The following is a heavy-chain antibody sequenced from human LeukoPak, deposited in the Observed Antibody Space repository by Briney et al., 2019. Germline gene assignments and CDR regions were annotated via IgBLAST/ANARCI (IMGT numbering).Heavy chain of an antibody. J-gene: IGHJ4*02. D-gene: IGHD1-1*01. CDR2: IYYSGTT. Sequence: SETLSLTRTVSGGSIGKTSYYWGWLRQPPGKGLEWIGNIYYSGTTYYNPSLKSRVTISVDTSKNQFSLTLNSVTAADTAVYFCARFKQLGRSFDSWGLGSLVTVSS. CDR3: ARFKQLGRSFDS. V-gene: IGHV4-39*07. CDR1: GGSIGKTSYY.